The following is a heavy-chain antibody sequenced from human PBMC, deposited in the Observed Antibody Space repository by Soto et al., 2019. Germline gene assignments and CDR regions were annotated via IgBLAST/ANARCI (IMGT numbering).Heavy chain of an antibody. CDR2: IYYSGST. Sequence: QVQLQESGPGLVKPSQTLSLTSTVSGYSIRSDDHYWSWIRQSPGKGLEWIGYIYYSGSTYYNPSLKSRVSLSIDTSKSQFSLKLKSVTAADTAVYYCARSTGRYWGQGTVVTVSS. CDR3: ARSTGRY. J-gene: IGHJ4*02. V-gene: IGHV4-30-4*01. CDR1: GYSIRSDDHY. D-gene: IGHD2-21*01.